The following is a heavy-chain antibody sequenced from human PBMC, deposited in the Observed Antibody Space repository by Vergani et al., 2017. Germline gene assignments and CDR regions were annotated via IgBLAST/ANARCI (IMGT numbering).Heavy chain of an antibody. CDR2: ISGSGGST. V-gene: IGHV3-23*01. Sequence: EVQLLESGGGLVQPGGSLRLSCAASGFTFSSYAMSWVRQAPGKGLEWVSAISGSGGSTYYADSVKGRFTISRDNSKNTLYLQMNSLRAEDTAVYYCAKDVVMARTANSGDAFDIWGQGTMVTVSS. CDR1: GFTFSSYA. J-gene: IGHJ3*02. CDR3: AKDVVMARTANSGDAFDI. D-gene: IGHD5-24*01.